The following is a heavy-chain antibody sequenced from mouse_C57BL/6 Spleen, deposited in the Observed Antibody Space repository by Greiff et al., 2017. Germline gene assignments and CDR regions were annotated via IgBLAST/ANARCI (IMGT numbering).Heavy chain of an antibody. CDR2: IHPNSGST. CDR3: ARLLWGYAMDY. J-gene: IGHJ4*01. V-gene: IGHV1-64*01. Sequence: VQLQHPGAELVKPGASVKLSCKASGYTFTSYWMHWVKQRPGQGLEWIGMIHPNSGSTNYNEKFKSKATLTVDKSSSTAYMQLSSLTSEDSAVYYCARLLWGYAMDYWGQGTSVTVSS. D-gene: IGHD1-1*02. CDR1: GYTFTSYW.